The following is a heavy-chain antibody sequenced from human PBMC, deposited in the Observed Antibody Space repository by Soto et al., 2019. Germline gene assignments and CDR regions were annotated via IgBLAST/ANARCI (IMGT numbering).Heavy chain of an antibody. V-gene: IGHV1-69*13. CDR2: FIPVFGTP. D-gene: IGHD3-22*01. CDR3: AWARGVVDNYYYYGMDV. J-gene: IGHJ6*02. Sequence: SVKVSFKASGDSFRSYSLSWGRQAPGQGLEWIGGFIPVFGTPNYAQKFQGRLTISADESTSTVTMDLSSLRSEDTAVYYCAWARGVVDNYYYYGMDVWGQGTTVTVSS. CDR1: GDSFRSYS.